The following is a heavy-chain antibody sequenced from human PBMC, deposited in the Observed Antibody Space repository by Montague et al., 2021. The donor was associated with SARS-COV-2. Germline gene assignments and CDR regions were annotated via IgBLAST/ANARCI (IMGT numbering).Heavy chain of an antibody. Sequence: SETLSLTCTVSGGSISSYYWSWIRQPPGKGLEWIGYIYYSGSTNXNPXLKSRVTISVDTSKNQFSLKLSSVTAADTAVYYCARSQDCSTTSCHFDYWGQGTLVTVSS. CDR1: GGSISSYY. D-gene: IGHD2-2*01. V-gene: IGHV4-59*08. J-gene: IGHJ4*02. CDR2: IYYSGST. CDR3: ARSQDCSTTSCHFDY.